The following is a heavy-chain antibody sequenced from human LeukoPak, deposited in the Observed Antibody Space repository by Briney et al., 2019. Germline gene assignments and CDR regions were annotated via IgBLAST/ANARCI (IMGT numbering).Heavy chain of an antibody. Sequence: GALRLSCEASGFTFGSHAMYWVRQAPGKGLEWVAGIFGSGGSPHYADPVKGRFTISRDNSRNTVYLQINSLRAEDTAVYYCGKTTVGYSSGQKPAWPVDYWGQGTLVTVSS. D-gene: IGHD5-18*01. V-gene: IGHV3-23*01. CDR1: GFTFGSHA. CDR2: IFGSGGSP. CDR3: GKTTVGYSSGQKPAWPVDY. J-gene: IGHJ4*02.